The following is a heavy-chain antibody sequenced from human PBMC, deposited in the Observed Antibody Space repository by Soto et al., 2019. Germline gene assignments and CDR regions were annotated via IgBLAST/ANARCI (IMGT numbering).Heavy chain of an antibody. CDR1: GFTFSTYS. D-gene: IGHD3-16*02. CDR2: ISSSSTTI. Sequence: VQLVESGGGLVQPGGSLRVSCTASGFTFSTYSMNWVRQAPGKGLEWISYISSSSTTIYYADSVKGRFTISRDNAFNSLYLQMTSLRAEDTAVYYGARGAGGDYVWGNYRPYYFDYWGQGNLVTVSS. V-gene: IGHV3-48*01. CDR3: ARGAGGDYVWGNYRPYYFDY. J-gene: IGHJ4*02.